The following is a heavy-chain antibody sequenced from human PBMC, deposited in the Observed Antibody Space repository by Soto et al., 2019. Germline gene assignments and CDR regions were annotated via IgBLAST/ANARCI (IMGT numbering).Heavy chain of an antibody. CDR1: GFTFSSYA. D-gene: IGHD6-19*01. CDR2: ISGSGGST. CDR3: ARRPGQWLVRGFDY. V-gene: IGHV3-23*01. Sequence: GGSLRLSCAASGFTFSSYAMSWVRQAPGKGLEWVSAISGSGGSTYYADSVKGRFTISRDNSKNTLYLQMNSLRAEDTAVYYCARRPGQWLVRGFDYWGQGTLVTVSS. J-gene: IGHJ4*02.